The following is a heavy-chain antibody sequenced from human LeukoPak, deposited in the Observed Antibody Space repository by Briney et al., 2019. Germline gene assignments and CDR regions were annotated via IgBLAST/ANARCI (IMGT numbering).Heavy chain of an antibody. J-gene: IGHJ3*02. CDR3: AKVYSTYSSSSGGAFDI. D-gene: IGHD6-6*01. Sequence: GGSLRLSCAASGFTFSSYGMHWVRQAPGKGLEWVAFIRYDGSNKYYADSVKGRFTISRDNSKNTLYLQMNSLRAEDTAVYYCAKVYSTYSSSSGGAFDIWGQGTMVTVSS. V-gene: IGHV3-30*02. CDR1: GFTFSSYG. CDR2: IRYDGSNK.